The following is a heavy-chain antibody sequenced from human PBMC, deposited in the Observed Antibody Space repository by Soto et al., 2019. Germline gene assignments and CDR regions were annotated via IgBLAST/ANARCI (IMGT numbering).Heavy chain of an antibody. J-gene: IGHJ3*02. Sequence: PGGSLRLSCAASGFTFSSYGMHWVRQAPGKGLEWVAVISYDGSNKYYADSVKGRFTISRDNSKNTLYLQMNSLRAEDTAVYYCAKDYYDSSGPLDAFDIWGQGTMVTVSS. D-gene: IGHD3-22*01. CDR1: GFTFSSYG. V-gene: IGHV3-30*18. CDR3: AKDYYDSSGPLDAFDI. CDR2: ISYDGSNK.